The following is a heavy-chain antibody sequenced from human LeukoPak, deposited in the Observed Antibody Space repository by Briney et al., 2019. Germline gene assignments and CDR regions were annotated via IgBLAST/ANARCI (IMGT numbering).Heavy chain of an antibody. CDR1: GFTFSSYA. J-gene: IGHJ4*02. CDR2: ISGGGGTT. Sequence: GGSLRLSCAASGFTFSSYAMNWVRQAPGKGLEWVSAISGGGGTTYYADSVKGRFTISRDNSKNTLFLQMNSLRAEDTAVYYCAKDREGLSSGYDLEYFDYWGQGTLVPSPQ. CDR3: AKDREGLSSGYDLEYFDY. V-gene: IGHV3-23*01. D-gene: IGHD5-12*01.